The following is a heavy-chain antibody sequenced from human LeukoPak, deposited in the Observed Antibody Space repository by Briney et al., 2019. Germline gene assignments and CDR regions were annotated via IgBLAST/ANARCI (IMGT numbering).Heavy chain of an antibody. CDR1: GFTFSSYW. CDR3: ATEIVVVPAAIHYFDY. CDR2: IKQDGSEK. Sequence: GGSLRLSCAASGFTFSSYWMSWVRPAPGKGLEWVANIKQDGSEKYYVDSVKGRFTISSDNAKNSLHLQMNSLRAEDTAVYYCATEIVVVPAAIHYFDYWGQGTLVTVSS. D-gene: IGHD2-2*01. V-gene: IGHV3-7*01. J-gene: IGHJ4*02.